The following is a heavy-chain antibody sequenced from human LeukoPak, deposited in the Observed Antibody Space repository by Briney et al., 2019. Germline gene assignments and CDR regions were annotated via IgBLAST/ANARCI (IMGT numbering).Heavy chain of an antibody. Sequence: GGSLGLSCAASGFTASSNYLSWVRQAPGKGLEWVSAIYSGGSTYNAGSAKGRFTIPRDNSENTLYLQSNSLRAEDTTRYCCAGETPKSMTTVAPFDYWGQGTLVTVPS. V-gene: IGHV3-53*01. D-gene: IGHD4-23*01. CDR1: GFTASSNY. CDR3: AGETPKSMTTVAPFDY. CDR2: IYSGGST. J-gene: IGHJ4*02.